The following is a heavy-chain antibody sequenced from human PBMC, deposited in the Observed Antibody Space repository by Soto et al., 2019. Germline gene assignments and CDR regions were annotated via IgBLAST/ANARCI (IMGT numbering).Heavy chain of an antibody. J-gene: IGHJ6*02. CDR3: ARVGGGYSYGASRRLYYYYYGMDV. CDR2: IYYSGST. D-gene: IGHD5-18*01. Sequence: SETLSLTCTVAGGSISSYYWSWIRQPPGKGLEWIGYIYYSGSTNYNPSLKSRVTISVDTSKNQFSLKLSSVTAADTAVYYCARVGGGYSYGASRRLYYYYYGMDVWGQGTTVTVSS. CDR1: GGSISSYY. V-gene: IGHV4-59*01.